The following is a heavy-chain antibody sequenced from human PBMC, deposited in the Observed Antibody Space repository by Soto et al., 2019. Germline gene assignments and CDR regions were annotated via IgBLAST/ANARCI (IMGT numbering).Heavy chain of an antibody. CDR3: AKPYYDSSGYTDY. V-gene: IGHV3-30*18. J-gene: IGHJ4*02. CDR1: GFTFSSYG. D-gene: IGHD3-22*01. CDR2: ISYDGSNK. Sequence: QVQLVESGGGVAQPGRSLRLSCAASGFTFSSYGMHWVRQAPGKGLEWVAVISYDGSNKYYADSVKGRFTISRDNSKNTLYLQMNSLRAEDTAVYYCAKPYYDSSGYTDYWGQGTLVTVSS.